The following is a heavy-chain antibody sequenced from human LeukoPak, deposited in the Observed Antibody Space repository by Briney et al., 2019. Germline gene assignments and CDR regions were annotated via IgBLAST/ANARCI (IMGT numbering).Heavy chain of an antibody. J-gene: IGHJ4*02. CDR1: GFTFSDAW. CDR3: TTRGGSFSIFDY. Sequence: GGSLRLSCAASGFTFSDAWMSWVRQAPGKGLEWVGRIKSKTDGGTTDYAAPVKGRFTISRDDSKNTLYLQMNSLKTEDTAVYYCTTRGGSFSIFDYWGQGTLVTVTS. V-gene: IGHV3-15*01. D-gene: IGHD1-26*01. CDR2: IKSKTDGGTT.